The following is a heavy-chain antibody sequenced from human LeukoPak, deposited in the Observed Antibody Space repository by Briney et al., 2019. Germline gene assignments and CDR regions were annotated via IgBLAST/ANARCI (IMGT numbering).Heavy chain of an antibody. V-gene: IGHV3-74*01. Sequence: GGALRLCCGASGFTFSNYWMHWVRQARGKGLVWVSRIDGDGTTGNYAEAVKGRFTISRDNANNALYLQINILSAEDTAVYYCYVHHYYYYMDVWGKGTTVTVSS. CDR2: IDGDGTTG. D-gene: IGHD3-16*01. CDR3: YVHHYYYYMDV. CDR1: GFTFSNYW. J-gene: IGHJ6*03.